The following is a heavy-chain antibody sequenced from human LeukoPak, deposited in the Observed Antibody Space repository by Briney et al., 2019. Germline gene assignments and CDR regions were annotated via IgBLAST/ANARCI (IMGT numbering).Heavy chain of an antibody. V-gene: IGHV4-59*01. CDR2: TYYSGST. CDR3: ARDSSYYDILTGHYYYYGMDV. Sequence: PSETLSLTCTVSGGSISSYYWSWIRQPPGKGLEWIGYTYYSGSTNYNPSLKSRVTISVDTSKNQFSLKLSSVTAADTAVYYCARDSSYYDILTGHYYYYGMDVWGKGTMVTVSS. J-gene: IGHJ6*04. CDR1: GGSISSYY. D-gene: IGHD3-9*01.